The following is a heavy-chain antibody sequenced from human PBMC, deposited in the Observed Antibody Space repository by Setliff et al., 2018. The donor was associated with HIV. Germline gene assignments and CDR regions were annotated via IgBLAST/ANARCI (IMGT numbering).Heavy chain of an antibody. J-gene: IGHJ6*03. V-gene: IGHV4-61*09. CDR2: IHISGTT. CDR1: GGSISSASYY. Sequence: KPSETLSLTCTVSGGSISSASYYWSWIRQPAGKGLEWIGQIHISGTTNYNPSLKSRVTISIDTSKHQFSLKLTSVTAADTAVYYCARGLSIFGVATPGFYSFMDVWGKGTTVTVSS. D-gene: IGHD3-3*01. CDR3: ARGLSIFGVATPGFYSFMDV.